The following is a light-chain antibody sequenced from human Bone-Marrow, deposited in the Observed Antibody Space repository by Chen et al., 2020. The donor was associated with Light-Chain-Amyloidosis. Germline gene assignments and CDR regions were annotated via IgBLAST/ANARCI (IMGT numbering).Light chain of an antibody. CDR2: DAS. V-gene: IGKV1-33*01. CDR3: QQYHTLPLT. Sequence: DIQMTHSPSSLSASVGDRVSITCQASQDISNYLNWYLQKPGEAPKLLIYDASNLGAGVPSRFSGGRSGTHFTLTISSLQPEDVATFYCQQYHTLPLTFGGGTKLEIK. J-gene: IGKJ4*01. CDR1: QDISNY.